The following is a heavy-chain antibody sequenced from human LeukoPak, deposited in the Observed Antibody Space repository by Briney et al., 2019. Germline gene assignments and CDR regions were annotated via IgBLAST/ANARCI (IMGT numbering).Heavy chain of an antibody. CDR3: ARARYCISTSCRDAFDI. V-gene: IGHV3-21*01. D-gene: IGHD2-2*01. J-gene: IGHJ3*02. CDR1: GFIFSSYS. Sequence: PGGSLRLSCAASGFIFSSYSMNWVRQAPGKGLEWVSSISSSGSYIYYADSVKGRFTISRDNSKNTLYLQMNSLRAEDTAVYYCARARYCISTSCRDAFDIWGQGTMVTVSS. CDR2: ISSSGSYI.